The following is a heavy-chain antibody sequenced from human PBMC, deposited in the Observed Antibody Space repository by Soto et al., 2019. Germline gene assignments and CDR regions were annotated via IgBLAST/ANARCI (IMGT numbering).Heavy chain of an antibody. CDR2: ISGSGGST. V-gene: IGHV3-23*01. CDR3: AKDYSSSSYWDPYYYYGMDV. CDR1: GFTFSSYA. D-gene: IGHD6-6*01. Sequence: EVQLLESGGGLVQPGGSLRLSCAASGFTFSSYAMSWVRQAPGKGLEWVSAISGSGGSTYYADSVKGRFTISRDNSKNTLYLQMNSLRAEDTAVYYCAKDYSSSSYWDPYYYYGMDVWGQGTTVTVSS. J-gene: IGHJ6*02.